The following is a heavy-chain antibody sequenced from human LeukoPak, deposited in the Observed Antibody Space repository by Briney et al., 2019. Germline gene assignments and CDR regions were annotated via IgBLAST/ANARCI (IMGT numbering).Heavy chain of an antibody. CDR2: MKPNSGNT. CDR1: GYTFTSYD. D-gene: IGHD2-2*01. CDR3: ARAKRAYCSSTSCYFLGY. Sequence: ASVKVSGKASGYTFTSYDINWVRQATGQGLEWMGWMKPNSGNTGYAQKFQGRVTMTRNTSISTAYMELSSLRSEDTAVYYCARAKRAYCSSTSCYFLGYWGQGTLVTVSS. V-gene: IGHV1-8*01. J-gene: IGHJ4*02.